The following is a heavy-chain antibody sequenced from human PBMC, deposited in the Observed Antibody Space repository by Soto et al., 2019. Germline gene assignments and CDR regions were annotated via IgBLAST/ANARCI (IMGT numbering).Heavy chain of an antibody. J-gene: IGHJ4*02. Sequence: QVQLQESGPGLVKPSETLSLTCTVSGGSISSYYWSWIRQPPGKGLEWLGYIYYSGSTNYNPSLKSRVTISVDTSKNQFSLKLSSVTAADTAVYYCARIYRKDFDYWGQGTLVTVSS. V-gene: IGHV4-59*08. CDR1: GGSISSYY. CDR2: IYYSGST. CDR3: ARIYRKDFDY. D-gene: IGHD2-2*02.